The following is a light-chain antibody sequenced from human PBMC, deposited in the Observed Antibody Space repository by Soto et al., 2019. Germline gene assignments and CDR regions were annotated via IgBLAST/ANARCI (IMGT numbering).Light chain of an antibody. CDR3: QQSYSTPAWT. CDR1: QSISSY. J-gene: IGKJ1*01. Sequence: DIQMTQSPSSLSASVGDRVTITCRASQSISSYLNWYQQKPGKAPKLLIYAASSLQSVVPSRFSGSGSGTDFPLTISSLQPEDFVTYYCQQSYSTPAWTFGQGTKVEIK. CDR2: AAS. V-gene: IGKV1-39*01.